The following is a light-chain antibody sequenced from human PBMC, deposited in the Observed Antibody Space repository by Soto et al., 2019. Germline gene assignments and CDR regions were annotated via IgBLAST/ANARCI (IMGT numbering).Light chain of an antibody. CDR3: QQYGSSHRT. Sequence: EIVLTQSPGSPSLSPGERATLSCRASQSVSSSYLAWFQQKPGQAPRLLIYGASSRATGIPDRFSGSGSGTDFTLTISRLEHEDFEVYYCQQYGSSHRTLGGGTKADIK. V-gene: IGKV3-20*01. CDR1: QSVSSSY. CDR2: GAS. J-gene: IGKJ4*01.